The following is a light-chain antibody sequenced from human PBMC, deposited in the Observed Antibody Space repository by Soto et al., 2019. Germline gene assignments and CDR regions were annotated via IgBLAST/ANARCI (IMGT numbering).Light chain of an antibody. V-gene: IGLV2-14*01. Sequence: QSALTQPASVSGSPGQSITISCTGTSSDVGAYSYVSWYQQHPGKAPKLIIYDVSDRPSGISNRFSGSKSDNTASLTISGLQAEDEPEYYCSSYTSSRTYVFGTGTKVTVL. J-gene: IGLJ1*01. CDR3: SSYTSSRTYV. CDR1: SSDVGAYSY. CDR2: DVS.